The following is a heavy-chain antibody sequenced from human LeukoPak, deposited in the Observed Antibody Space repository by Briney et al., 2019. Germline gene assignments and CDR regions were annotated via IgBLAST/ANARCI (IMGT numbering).Heavy chain of an antibody. CDR1: GFTVSSNY. D-gene: IGHD2-2*01. V-gene: IGHV3-53*05. CDR3: VLWDDY. Sequence: GGSLRLSCVASGFTVSSNYMTWVRQAPGKGLEWVSVIYRAGNTYYADSVKGRFTISRGNSKNTLYLQMNSLRAEDTAVYYCVLWDDYWGQGTLVTVSS. J-gene: IGHJ4*02. CDR2: IYRAGNT.